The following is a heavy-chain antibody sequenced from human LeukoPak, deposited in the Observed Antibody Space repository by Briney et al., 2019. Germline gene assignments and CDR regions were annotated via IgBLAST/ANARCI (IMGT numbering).Heavy chain of an antibody. D-gene: IGHD3-9*01. J-gene: IGHJ4*02. CDR1: GFTFSSYA. CDR3: ARYLSGTSDY. CDR2: ISYDGSNK. V-gene: IGHV3-30-3*01. Sequence: GGSLRLSCAASGFTFSSYAMHWVRQAPGKGLEWVAVISYDGSNKYYADSVKGRFTISRDNSKNTLYLQMNSLRAEDTAVYYCARYLSGTSDYWGQGTLVTVSS.